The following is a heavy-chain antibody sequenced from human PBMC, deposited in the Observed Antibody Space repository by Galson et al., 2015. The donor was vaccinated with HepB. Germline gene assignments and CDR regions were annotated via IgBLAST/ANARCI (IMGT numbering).Heavy chain of an antibody. D-gene: IGHD6-19*01. Sequence: QSGAEVKKPGESLKISCKGSGYSFTSYWIGWVRQMPGKGLEWMGIIYPGDSDTRYSPSFQGQVTISADKSISTAYLQWSSLKASDTAIYYCAKDQWGAITVAGNAFEFWGQGTMVTVSS. J-gene: IGHJ3*01. V-gene: IGHV5-51*03. CDR3: AKDQWGAITVAGNAFEF. CDR2: IYPGDSDT. CDR1: GYSFTSYW.